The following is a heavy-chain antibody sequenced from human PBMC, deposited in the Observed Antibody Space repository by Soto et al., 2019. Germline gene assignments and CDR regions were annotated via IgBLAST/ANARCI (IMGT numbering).Heavy chain of an antibody. CDR1: GGSISSGDYY. J-gene: IGHJ4*02. CDR3: ARDPIAAAGPFDY. V-gene: IGHV4-30-4*01. D-gene: IGHD6-13*01. CDR2: IYYSGST. Sequence: PSETLSLTCTVSGGSISSGDYYWSWIRQPPGKGLEWIGYIYYSGSTYYNPSLKSRATISVDTSKNQFSLKLSSVTAADTAVYYCARDPIAAAGPFDYWGQGTLVTVSS.